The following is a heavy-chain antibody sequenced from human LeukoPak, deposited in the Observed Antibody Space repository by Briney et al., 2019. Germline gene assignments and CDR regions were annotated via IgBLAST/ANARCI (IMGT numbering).Heavy chain of an antibody. CDR3: AKAHTVTTLYWFDP. CDR1: GFXFSSYG. Sequence: PGRSLRLSCAASGFXFSSYGIHWVRQAPGKGLKWVAVISYDGSNQYYADSVKGRFTISRDNSKNTLYLQMNSLRGADTAVYYCAKAHTVTTLYWFDPWGQGTLVTVSS. D-gene: IGHD4-17*01. J-gene: IGHJ5*02. V-gene: IGHV3-30*18. CDR2: ISYDGSNQ.